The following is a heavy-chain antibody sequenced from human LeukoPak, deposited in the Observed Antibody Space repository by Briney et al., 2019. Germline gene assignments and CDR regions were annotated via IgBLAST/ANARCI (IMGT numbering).Heavy chain of an antibody. CDR3: ARTPAVGYSFYYMDV. D-gene: IGHD6-13*01. CDR2: IKQDGSEK. Sequence: PGGSLRLSCAASGFTFSSYWMSWVRQAPGKGLEWVANIKQDGSEKYYVDSVKGRFTISRDNAKNSLYLQMNSLRAEDTALYYCARTPAVGYSFYYMDVWGKGTTVTVSS. J-gene: IGHJ6*03. CDR1: GFTFSSYW. V-gene: IGHV3-7*03.